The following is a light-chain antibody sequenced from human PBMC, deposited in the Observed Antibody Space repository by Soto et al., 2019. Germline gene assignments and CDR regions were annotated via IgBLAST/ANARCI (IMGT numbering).Light chain of an antibody. Sequence: EIVLTQSPATLSLSPGERATLSWRASQSVSKYLACYQQKPGQAPRLLIHDASNRATGIPARFSGSGSGTDFTLTISSLEPEDFGVYYCQQRSTWPQITFGGWTKVEIK. CDR3: QQRSTWPQIT. CDR2: DAS. J-gene: IGKJ4*01. V-gene: IGKV3-11*01. CDR1: QSVSKY.